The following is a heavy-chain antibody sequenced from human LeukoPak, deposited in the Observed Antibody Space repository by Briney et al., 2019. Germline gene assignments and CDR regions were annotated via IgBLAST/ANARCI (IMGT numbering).Heavy chain of an antibody. D-gene: IGHD1-26*01. CDR1: GVSIANYY. CDR2: MYISGST. Sequence: SETLSLTCTVSGVSIANYYWAWIRQPAGKGLEWIGRMYISGSTNYNPALKSRVTISIGKTKNQFSLRLRSVTAADTAVYYCARDYLVGAPLDSWGQGILVTVSS. J-gene: IGHJ4*02. CDR3: ARDYLVGAPLDS. V-gene: IGHV4-4*07.